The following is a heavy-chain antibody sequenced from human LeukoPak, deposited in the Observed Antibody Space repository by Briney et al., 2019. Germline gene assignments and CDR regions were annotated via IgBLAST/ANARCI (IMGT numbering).Heavy chain of an antibody. V-gene: IGHV4-59*01. Sequence: PSETLSLTCTVSGGSISSYYWSWIRQPPGKGLEWIGYIYYSGSTNYNPSLKSRVTISVDTSKNQFSLKLSSVTAADTAVYYCARDLRYSSGYDYWGQGTLVTVSS. D-gene: IGHD6-19*01. J-gene: IGHJ4*02. CDR2: IYYSGST. CDR1: GGSISSYY. CDR3: ARDLRYSSGYDY.